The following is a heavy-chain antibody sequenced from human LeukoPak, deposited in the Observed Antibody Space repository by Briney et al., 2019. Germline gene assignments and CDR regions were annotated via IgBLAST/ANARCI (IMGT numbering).Heavy chain of an antibody. CDR1: GYTFTGYY. CDR2: INPNSGGT. CDR3: ARDRRGSYYYYYYMDV. V-gene: IGHV1-2*06. D-gene: IGHD1-26*01. Sequence: ASVKVSCKASGYTFTGYYMHWVRQAPGQGLEWMGRINPNSGGTNYAQKFQGRVTMTRDTSNSTAYMELSRLRSDDTAVYYCARDRRGSYYYYYYMDVWGKGTTVTVSS. J-gene: IGHJ6*03.